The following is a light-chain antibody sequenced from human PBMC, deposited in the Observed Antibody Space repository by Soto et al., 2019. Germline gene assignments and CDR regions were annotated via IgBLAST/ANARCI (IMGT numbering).Light chain of an antibody. Sequence: AIQMTKSPLSLSASVGDRVTITCRASQDIGKALGWYQQKPGEAPELLISVASTLESGVPSRFSGSGSGTDFSLTISSLQPEDFATYYCLQDYNYPRTFGQGTKVEIK. V-gene: IGKV1-6*01. CDR2: VAS. J-gene: IGKJ1*01. CDR1: QDIGKA. CDR3: LQDYNYPRT.